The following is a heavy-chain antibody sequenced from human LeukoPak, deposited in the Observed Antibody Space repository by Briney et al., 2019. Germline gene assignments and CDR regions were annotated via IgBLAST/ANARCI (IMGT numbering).Heavy chain of an antibody. V-gene: IGHV3-23*01. Sequence: GGSLRLSCVASGFTFSNYAMTWVRQAPGKGLEWVSGISGRDGGTYYADSVKGRFTISRDNSKNTLYLQMNSLRVEDTAIYYCARAPGGGTDFWGQGTLVTVSS. CDR3: ARAPGGGTDF. CDR1: GFTFSNYA. J-gene: IGHJ4*02. D-gene: IGHD3-16*01. CDR2: ISGRDGGT.